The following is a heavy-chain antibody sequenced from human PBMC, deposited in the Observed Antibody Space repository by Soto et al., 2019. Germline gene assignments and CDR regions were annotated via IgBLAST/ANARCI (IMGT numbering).Heavy chain of an antibody. CDR2: IIPISGTA. J-gene: IGHJ6*02. CDR3: ARSQGSSTSLEIYYYYYYGMDV. CDR1: GGTFSSYA. Sequence: QVQLVQSGAEVKKPGSSVKVSCKASGGTFSSYAISWVRQAPGQGLDWMGGIIPISGTANYAQKFQGRVTITADESTSTAYTELSSLRSEYTAVYYCARSQGSSTSLEIYYYYYYGMDVWGQGTTVNVSS. V-gene: IGHV1-69*01. D-gene: IGHD2-2*01.